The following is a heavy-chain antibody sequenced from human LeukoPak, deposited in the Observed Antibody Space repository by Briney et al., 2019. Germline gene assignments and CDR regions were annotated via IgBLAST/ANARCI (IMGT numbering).Heavy chain of an antibody. CDR2: IGAYNGDT. CDR1: GYTITRLG. Sequence: ASVQCSCKPSGYTITRLGIRWVRQARGQGLEWMGWIGAYNGDTNYAHKFQGRVTMTTDTSTSTAYMDLRSLISDDTAVYYCTRDHCRGDNCPSFDYWGQGTLVTVPS. D-gene: IGHD2-15*01. J-gene: IGHJ4*02. CDR3: TRDHCRGDNCPSFDY. V-gene: IGHV1-18*01.